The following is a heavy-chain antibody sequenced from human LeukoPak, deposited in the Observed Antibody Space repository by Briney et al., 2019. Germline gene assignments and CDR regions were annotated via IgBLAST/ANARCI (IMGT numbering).Heavy chain of an antibody. Sequence: GGSLRLSCVGSGFTSIAYALTWARQAPGKGLEWVSGISGGGVTTYYADSVKGRFTISRDNSKNTLYLQMYSLRADDTAIYYCARNQQLGGHSYYYYGMDVWGQGTTVTVSS. J-gene: IGHJ6*02. CDR2: ISGGGVTT. CDR3: ARNQQLGGHSYYYYGMDV. V-gene: IGHV3-23*01. D-gene: IGHD3-16*01. CDR1: GFTSIAYA.